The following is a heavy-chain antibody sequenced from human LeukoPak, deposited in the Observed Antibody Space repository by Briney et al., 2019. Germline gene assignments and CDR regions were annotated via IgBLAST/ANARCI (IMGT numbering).Heavy chain of an antibody. CDR1: GFTFSNYW. CDR2: INSDGSST. J-gene: IGHJ5*02. V-gene: IGHV3-74*01. Sequence: GGSLRLSCAASGFTFSNYWMHWVRQALGKGLVWVSRINSDGSSTTYADSVKGRFTISRDNAKNTLYLQMNSLRAEDTAVYYCARGYGGNYNWFDPWGQGTLVTVSS. D-gene: IGHD4-23*01. CDR3: ARGYGGNYNWFDP.